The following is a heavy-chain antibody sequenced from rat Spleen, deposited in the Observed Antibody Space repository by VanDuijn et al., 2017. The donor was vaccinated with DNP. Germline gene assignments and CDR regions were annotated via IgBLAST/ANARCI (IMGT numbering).Heavy chain of an antibody. CDR3: ARPDY. V-gene: IGHV5-25*01. J-gene: IGHJ2*01. Sequence: EVQLVESGGGLVQPGRSLKLSCAASGFTFSNYDMAWVRQAPTKGLEWVAAITSSGGSTYYPDSVKGRFTISRDNAKSTLYLQMDSLRSEDTATYYCARPDYWGQGVMVTVSS. CDR2: ITSSGGST. CDR1: GFTFSNYD.